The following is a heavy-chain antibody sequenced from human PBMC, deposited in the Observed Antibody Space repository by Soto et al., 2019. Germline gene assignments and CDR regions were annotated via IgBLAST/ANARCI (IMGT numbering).Heavy chain of an antibody. Sequence: QVQLVQSGAEVKQPGASVKVSCKASGYTFTDYYIHWVRQAPGQRLEWMGWISPNSGGTKYAEKFQGRVTMTRDTSISTAYMELSRLRSDDTAIYYCARDPSRGLWSDYWGQGTLVTVSS. D-gene: IGHD5-18*01. CDR2: ISPNSGGT. J-gene: IGHJ4*02. CDR3: ARDPSRGLWSDY. V-gene: IGHV1-2*02. CDR1: GYTFTDYY.